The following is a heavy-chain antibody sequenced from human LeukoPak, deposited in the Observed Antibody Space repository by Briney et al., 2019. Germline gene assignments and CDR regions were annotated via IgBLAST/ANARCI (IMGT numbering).Heavy chain of an antibody. CDR3: ARSSGHDY. D-gene: IGHD3-22*01. CDR2: ISYDGSNE. Sequence: GGSLRLSCTASGFTFSSYAMHWVRQAPGKGLEWVAVISYDGSNEYYADSVKGRFTISRDNSKNTLYLQMNSLRAEDTAVYYCARSSGHDYWGQGTLVTVSS. V-gene: IGHV3-30-3*01. CDR1: GFTFSSYA. J-gene: IGHJ4*02.